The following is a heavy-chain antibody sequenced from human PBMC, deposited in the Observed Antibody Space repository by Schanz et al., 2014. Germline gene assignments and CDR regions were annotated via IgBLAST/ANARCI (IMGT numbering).Heavy chain of an antibody. J-gene: IGHJ6*01. Sequence: QVQLVESGGGVVQPGRSLRLSCAASGFTFSNHGMHWVRQSPGKGLEWVALIWYDGSNEYYADSVKGRFTISRDNFKNTLFLQMNSLRAEDTAVYYCVKDPDKYNWNDVEGMDVWGPGTTVTVSS. CDR1: GFTFSNHG. CDR2: IWYDGSNE. D-gene: IGHD1-1*01. CDR3: VKDPDKYNWNDVEGMDV. V-gene: IGHV3-33*06.